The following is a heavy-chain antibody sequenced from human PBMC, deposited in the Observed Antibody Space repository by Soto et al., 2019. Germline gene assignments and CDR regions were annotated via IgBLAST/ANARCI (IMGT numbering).Heavy chain of an antibody. CDR2: ISYDGSNK. Sequence: QVQLVESGGGVVQPGRSLRLSCAASGFTFSSYAMHWVRQAPGKGLEWVAVISYDGSNKYYADSVKGRFTISRDNSKNTLYLQMNSLRAEDTAVYYCARASSDGYNPLDFDYWGQGTLVTVSS. J-gene: IGHJ4*02. CDR3: ARASSDGYNPLDFDY. D-gene: IGHD5-12*01. CDR1: GFTFSSYA. V-gene: IGHV3-30-3*01.